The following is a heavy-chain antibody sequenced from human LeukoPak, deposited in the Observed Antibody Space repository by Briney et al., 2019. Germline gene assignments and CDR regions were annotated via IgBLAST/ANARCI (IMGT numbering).Heavy chain of an antibody. CDR3: ARIVRQDGGYLDL. CDR2: IYYSGSS. V-gene: IGHV4-59*08. D-gene: IGHD3-16*02. J-gene: IGHJ2*01. CDR1: GVSIINND. Sequence: SETLSLTCTVSGVSIINNDWSWIRQPPGKGLEWIGYIYYSGSSNYKSSLKSRVSMSVDTSKRQFSLTLTSVTAADTAVYYCARIVRQDGGYLDLWGRGSLVTVSS.